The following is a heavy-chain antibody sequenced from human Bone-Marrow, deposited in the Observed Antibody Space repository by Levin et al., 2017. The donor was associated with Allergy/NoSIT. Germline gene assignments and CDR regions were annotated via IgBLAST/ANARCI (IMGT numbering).Heavy chain of an antibody. CDR2: MYHSGST. CDR1: GASISSSNYY. D-gene: IGHD5-18*01. V-gene: IGHV4-39*01. Sequence: SCTVSGASISSSNYYWGWIRQPPGKGLEWIGSMYHSGSTDFNPSLESRVTLSVDTSKNQFSLQLRSVTAADTAVYYCARPLREYNYGLFEHWGQGALVTVSS. J-gene: IGHJ4*02. CDR3: ARPLREYNYGLFEH.